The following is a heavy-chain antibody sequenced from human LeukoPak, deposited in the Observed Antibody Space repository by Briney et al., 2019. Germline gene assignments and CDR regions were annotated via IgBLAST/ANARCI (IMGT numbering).Heavy chain of an antibody. J-gene: IGHJ3*02. CDR1: GYTFTGYY. Sequence: ASVKVSCKASGYTFTGYYMHWVRQAPGQGLEWMGWINPKSGGTNYAQKFQGRVTMTRDTSISTAYVELSRLRSEDTAVYYCARGYSYGYNDAFDIWGQGTMVTVSS. D-gene: IGHD5-18*01. V-gene: IGHV1-2*02. CDR3: ARGYSYGYNDAFDI. CDR2: INPKSGGT.